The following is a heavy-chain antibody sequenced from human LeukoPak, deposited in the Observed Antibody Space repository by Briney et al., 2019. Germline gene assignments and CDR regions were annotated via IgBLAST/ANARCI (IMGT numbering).Heavy chain of an antibody. Sequence: GGSLRLSCAASGFTVSSNYMSWVRQAPGKGLEWVSTISSGGGTYHVDSVKGRFTVSRDNSKNTLYIEMNSLRAEDTAVYYCAVLGDSYGYEASFYFDYWAREPWSPSPQ. CDR3: AVLGDSYGYEASFYFDY. CDR1: GFTVSSNY. CDR2: ISSGGGT. J-gene: IGHJ4*02. D-gene: IGHD5-18*01. V-gene: IGHV3-66*01.